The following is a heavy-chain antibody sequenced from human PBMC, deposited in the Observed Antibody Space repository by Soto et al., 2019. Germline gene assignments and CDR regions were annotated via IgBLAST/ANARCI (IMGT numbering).Heavy chain of an antibody. J-gene: IGHJ3*02. CDR3: ARGSCSSTSCYTGIAAAGNDAFDI. CDR2: IIPIFGTA. Sequence: SVKVSCKASGGTFSSYSISWVRQAPVQGLEWMGGIIPIFGTANYAQKFQGRVTITADESTSTAYMELSSLRSEDTAVYYCARGSCSSTSCYTGIAAAGNDAFDIWGQGTMVTVSS. V-gene: IGHV1-69*13. CDR1: GGTFSSYS. D-gene: IGHD2-2*02.